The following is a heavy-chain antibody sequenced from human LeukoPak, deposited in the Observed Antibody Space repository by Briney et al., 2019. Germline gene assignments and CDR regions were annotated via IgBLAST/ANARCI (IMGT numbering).Heavy chain of an antibody. J-gene: IGHJ4*02. CDR3: ARVRQQLALASFDY. D-gene: IGHD6-13*01. CDR1: GGSFSGYY. CDR2: INHSGST. Sequence: SETLSLTCAVYGGSFSGYYWSWIRQPPGKGLEWIGEINHSGSTNYNPSLKSRVTISVDTSKNQFSLKLSSVTAADTAVYYCARVRQQLALASFDYWGQGTLVTVSS. V-gene: IGHV4-34*01.